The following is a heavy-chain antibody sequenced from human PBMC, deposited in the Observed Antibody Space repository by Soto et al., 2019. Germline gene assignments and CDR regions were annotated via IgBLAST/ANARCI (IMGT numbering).Heavy chain of an antibody. V-gene: IGHV3-15*01. D-gene: IGHD4-17*01. Sequence: GSLRLSCAASGFTFSNAWMSWVRQAPGKGLEWVGRIKSKTDGGTTDYAAPVKGRFTISRDDSKNTLYLQMNSLKTEDTAVYYCTTELRSDENYYYGMDVWGQGTTVTVSS. CDR1: GFTFSNAW. J-gene: IGHJ6*02. CDR2: IKSKTDGGTT. CDR3: TTELRSDENYYYGMDV.